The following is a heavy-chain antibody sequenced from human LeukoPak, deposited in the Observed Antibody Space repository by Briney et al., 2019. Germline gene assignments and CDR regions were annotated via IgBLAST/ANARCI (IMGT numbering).Heavy chain of an antibody. CDR3: ARGGLAYYKNWFDP. V-gene: IGHV4-34*01. Sequence: SETLSLTCAVYGGSFSGYYWSWIRQPPGKGLEWIGEINHSGSTTYNPSLTSRVTISIDTSKNQFSLKLSSVTAADTAVYYCARGGLAYYKNWFDPWGQGTLVTVSS. J-gene: IGHJ5*02. CDR2: INHSGST. CDR1: GGSFSGYY. D-gene: IGHD3-10*01.